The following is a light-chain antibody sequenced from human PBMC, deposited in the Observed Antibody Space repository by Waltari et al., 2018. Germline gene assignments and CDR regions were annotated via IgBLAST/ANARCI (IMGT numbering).Light chain of an antibody. J-gene: IGKJ1*01. Sequence: DIQMTQSPYTLSASVGDRVTITCRASQTIDDWLAWYQHKPGKAPKLLIYQSSRLQTRVPSRFSGSESGTEFTLTISGLQPDDSATYFCQQYKSFWTFGQGTKVEV. CDR1: QTIDDW. V-gene: IGKV1-5*03. CDR2: QSS. CDR3: QQYKSFWT.